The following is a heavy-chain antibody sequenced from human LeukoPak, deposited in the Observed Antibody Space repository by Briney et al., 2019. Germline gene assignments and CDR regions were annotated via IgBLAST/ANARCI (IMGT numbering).Heavy chain of an antibody. D-gene: IGHD3-10*01. V-gene: IGHV4-59*01. CDR1: GGSIGDYY. CDR2: IHSSGNT. Sequence: SETLSLTCTVSGGSIGDYYWTWIRQPPGKGLEWIGYIHSSGNTNYNSSLKSRVTISLDTSNNQFSLNLISVTAADTAVYYCARGYGTGRPYYYSTYSDYYYYMDVWGKGTSVTISS. CDR3: ARGYGTGRPYYYSTYSDYYYYMDV. J-gene: IGHJ6*03.